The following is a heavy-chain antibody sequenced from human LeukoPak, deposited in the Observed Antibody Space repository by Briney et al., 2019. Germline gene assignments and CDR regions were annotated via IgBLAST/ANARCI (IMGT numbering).Heavy chain of an antibody. D-gene: IGHD5-24*01. V-gene: IGHV4-31*03. CDR2: IYYSGST. Sequence: SQTLSLTCTVSGGSISSGGYYWSWIRQHPGKGLGWIGYIYYSGSTYYNPSLKSRVTISVDTSKNQFSLKLSSATAADTAVYYCAREVIDPRSLSRDGYNGPLDAFDIWGQGTMVTVSS. CDR3: AREVIDPRSLSRDGYNGPLDAFDI. CDR1: GGSISSGGYY. J-gene: IGHJ3*02.